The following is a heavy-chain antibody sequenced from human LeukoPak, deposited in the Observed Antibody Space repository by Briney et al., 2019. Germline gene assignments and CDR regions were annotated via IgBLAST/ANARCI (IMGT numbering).Heavy chain of an antibody. D-gene: IGHD6-19*01. CDR2: MNPNSGNT. V-gene: IGHV1-8*01. CDR1: GYTFTSYD. Sequence: ASVKVSCKASGYTFTSYDINWVRQATGQGLEWMGWMNPNSGNTGYAQKFQGRVTMTRNTSISTAYMELSSLRSEDTAVYYCARPRTPSRGYNWFDPWGQGTLVTVSS. CDR3: ARPRTPSRGYNWFDP. J-gene: IGHJ5*02.